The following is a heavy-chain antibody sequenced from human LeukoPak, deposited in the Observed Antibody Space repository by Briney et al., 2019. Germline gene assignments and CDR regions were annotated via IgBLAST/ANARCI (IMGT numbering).Heavy chain of an antibody. Sequence: PGGSLRLSCAASGFTFSSYAMSWVRQAPGKGLEWVSAISGSGGSTYYADSVRGRFTISRDNAKNSLYLQMNSLRAEDTAVYYCAYSNSFDYWGQGTLVTVSS. CDR3: AYSNSFDY. CDR2: ISGSGGST. D-gene: IGHD4-11*01. J-gene: IGHJ4*02. CDR1: GFTFSSYA. V-gene: IGHV3-23*01.